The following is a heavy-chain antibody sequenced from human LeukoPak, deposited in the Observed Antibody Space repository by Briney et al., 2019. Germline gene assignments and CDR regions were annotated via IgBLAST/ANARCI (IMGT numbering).Heavy chain of an antibody. CDR1: GFTFSSYS. CDR3: AKDRVAVAATRYHYGMDV. V-gene: IGHV3-48*01. D-gene: IGHD6-19*01. CDR2: ISSSSSTI. J-gene: IGHJ6*02. Sequence: GGSLRLSCAASGFTFSSYSMNWVRRAPGKGLEWVSYISSSSSTIYYADSVKGRFTISRDNAKNSLYLQMNSLRAEDTAVYYCAKDRVAVAATRYHYGMDVWGQGTTVTLSS.